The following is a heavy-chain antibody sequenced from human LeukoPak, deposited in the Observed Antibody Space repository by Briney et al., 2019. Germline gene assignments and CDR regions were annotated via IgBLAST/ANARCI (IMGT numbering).Heavy chain of an antibody. V-gene: IGHV3-21*01. CDR3: ARGWGSSSSAH. CDR1: GFTFSSYS. J-gene: IGHJ4*02. CDR2: ISSSSSYI. Sequence: GGSLRLSCAASGFTFSSYSTNWVRQAPGKGLEWVSSISSSSSYIYYADSVKGRFTISRDNAKNSLYLQMNSLRAEDTAVYYCARGWGSSSSAHWGQGTLVTVSS. D-gene: IGHD6-6*01.